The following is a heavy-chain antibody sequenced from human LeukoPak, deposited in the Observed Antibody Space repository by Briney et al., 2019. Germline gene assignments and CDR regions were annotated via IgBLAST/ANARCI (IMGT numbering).Heavy chain of an antibody. V-gene: IGHV4-31*01. D-gene: IGHD4-17*01. CDR1: GCSISSGGYY. CDR2: IYYSGST. Sequence: SETLSLTCTVSGCSISSGGYYWSWLRQHPGKGLEWIGYIYYSGSTYYNPSLKSLITISVNTSKNQFSRKLSSVTAAGATVYYCATGDYGDYRLGNWGQGTLVTVSS. CDR3: ATGDYGDYRLGN. J-gene: IGHJ4*02.